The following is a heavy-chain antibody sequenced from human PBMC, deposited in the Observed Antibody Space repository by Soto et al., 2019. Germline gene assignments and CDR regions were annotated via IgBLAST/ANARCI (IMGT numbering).Heavy chain of an antibody. CDR1: GYTFTSYG. D-gene: IGHD3-22*01. J-gene: IGHJ6*02. CDR2: ISAYNGNT. CDR3: ASPYYYDSSGLNYYGMDV. Sequence: GASVKVSCKASGYTFTSYGISWVRQAPGQGLEWMGWISAYNGNTNYAQKLQGRVTMTTDTSTSTAYMELRSLRSDDTAVYYCASPYYYDSSGLNYYGMDVWGQGTTVTVSS. V-gene: IGHV1-18*04.